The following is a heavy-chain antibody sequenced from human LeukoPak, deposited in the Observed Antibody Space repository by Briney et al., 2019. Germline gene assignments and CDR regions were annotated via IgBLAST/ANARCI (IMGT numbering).Heavy chain of an antibody. V-gene: IGHV1-3*01. J-gene: IGHJ4*02. CDR3: ARDGETRLGVLSFHY. D-gene: IGHD3-16*02. CDR1: GYTFTSYA. Sequence: ASVKFSCKASGYTFTSYAMYCVRQAPGQRLEWMGWINAGNGNTKYSRKFQGRVTITRDTSASTAYMELSSLRSEDTAVYYCARDGETRLGVLSFHYWGQGTLVTVSS. CDR2: INAGNGNT.